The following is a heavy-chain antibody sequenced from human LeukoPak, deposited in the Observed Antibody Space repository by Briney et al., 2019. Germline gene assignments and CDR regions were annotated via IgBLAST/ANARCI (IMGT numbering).Heavy chain of an antibody. CDR1: GYTFTSYY. J-gene: IGHJ4*02. Sequence: GASVKVSFKASGYTFTSYYMHWVRQAPGQGLEWMGIINPSGGSTSYAQKFQGRVTMTRDTSTSTVYMELSSLRSEDTAVYYCARDPIGSLGELMFDYWGQGTLVTVSS. D-gene: IGHD3-16*01. V-gene: IGHV1-46*01. CDR3: ARDPIGSLGELMFDY. CDR2: INPSGGST.